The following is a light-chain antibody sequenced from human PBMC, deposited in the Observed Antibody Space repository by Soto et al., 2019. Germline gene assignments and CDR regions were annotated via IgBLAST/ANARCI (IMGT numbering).Light chain of an antibody. CDR1: SSNIGAGYD. Sequence: QSVLTQPPSVSGAPGQRITISCTGSSSNIGAGYDVHWYRQLPGTAPKLLIFADTKRPSGVPDRFSGSKSGTSASLAITGLQAEDEADYYCTSHAGTINFPYIFGTGTKVTVL. CDR2: ADT. V-gene: IGLV1-40*01. CDR3: TSHAGTINFPYI. J-gene: IGLJ1*01.